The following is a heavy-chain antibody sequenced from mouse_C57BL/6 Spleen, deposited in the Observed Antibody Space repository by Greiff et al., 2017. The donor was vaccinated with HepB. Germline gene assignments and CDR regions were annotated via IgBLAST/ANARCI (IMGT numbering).Heavy chain of an antibody. CDR3: TRSDSSGYVEYFDV. Sequence: EVQRVESGEGLVKPGGSLKLSCAASGFTFSSYAMSWVRQTPEKRLEWVAYISSGGDYIYYADTVKGRFTISRDNARNTLYLQMSSLKSEDTAMYYCTRSDSSGYVEYFDVWGTGTTVTVSS. J-gene: IGHJ1*03. D-gene: IGHD3-2*02. CDR2: ISSGGDYI. V-gene: IGHV5-9-1*02. CDR1: GFTFSSYA.